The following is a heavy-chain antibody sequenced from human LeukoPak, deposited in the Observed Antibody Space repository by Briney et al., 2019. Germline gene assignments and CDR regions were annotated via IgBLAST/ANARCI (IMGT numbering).Heavy chain of an antibody. CDR3: ARTRRITMVRGAPGYFDY. CDR2: INHSGST. Sequence: GSLRLSCTVSGFTVSSNSWSWVRQPPGKGLEWIGEINHSGSTNYNPSLKSRVTISVDTSKNQFSLKLSSVTAADTAVYYCARTRRITMVRGAPGYFDYWGQGTLVTVSS. V-gene: IGHV4-34*01. CDR1: GFTVSSNS. D-gene: IGHD3-10*01. J-gene: IGHJ4*02.